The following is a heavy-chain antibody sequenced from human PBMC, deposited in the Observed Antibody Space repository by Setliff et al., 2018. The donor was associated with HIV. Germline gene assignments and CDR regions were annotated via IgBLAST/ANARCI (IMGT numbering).Heavy chain of an antibody. J-gene: IGHJ4*02. D-gene: IGHD4-4*01. CDR1: GGTFSSYA. CDR3: VKEYHTEVTDTRVANYFDY. Sequence: SVKVSCKASGGTFSSYAISWVRQAPGQGLEWMGGFIPLPRIANYPQKFQGRVTITADESTSTAYMELRSLRSEDTAIYYCVKEYHTEVTDTRVANYFDYWGQGTLVTVSS. V-gene: IGHV1-69*10. CDR2: FIPLPRIA.